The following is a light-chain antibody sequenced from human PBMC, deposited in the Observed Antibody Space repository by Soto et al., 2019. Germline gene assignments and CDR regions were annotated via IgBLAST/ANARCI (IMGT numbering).Light chain of an antibody. CDR1: SSDVGGYNY. Sequence: VLTQPPSASGCPGQSVAISCTGTSSDVGGYNYVSWYQQHPGKAPKLMIYEVNKRPSGVPDRFSGSKSGNTASLTVSGLQAEDEADYYCSSYAGSSNVFGTGTKVTVL. J-gene: IGLJ1*01. CDR2: EVN. V-gene: IGLV2-8*01. CDR3: SSYAGSSNV.